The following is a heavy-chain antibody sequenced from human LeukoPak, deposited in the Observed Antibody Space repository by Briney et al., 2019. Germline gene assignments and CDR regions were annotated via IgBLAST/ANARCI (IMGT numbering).Heavy chain of an antibody. J-gene: IGHJ3*02. Sequence: PGGAPRPSRGVSGYTFCSDAMSRVRPAPGKRLERVSDISGSRVSTYYADSVKGRFTISRDNSKNTLYLQMNSLRAEDTAVYYCAKGIFEYSDVDAFDIWGQGTMVTVPS. CDR1: GYTFCSDA. V-gene: IGHV3-23*01. CDR2: ISGSRVST. CDR3: AKGIFEYSDVDAFDI. D-gene: IGHD1-26*01.